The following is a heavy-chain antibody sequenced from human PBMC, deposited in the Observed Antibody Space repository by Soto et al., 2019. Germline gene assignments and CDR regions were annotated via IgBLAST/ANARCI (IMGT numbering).Heavy chain of an antibody. CDR3: ATRLRAAGYFDY. Sequence: ASVKVSCKVSGYTLTELSMHWVRQAPGKGLEWMGGFDPEDGETIYAQKFQGRVTMTEDTSTDTAYMELSSLGSEDTAVYYCATRLRAAGYFDYWGQGTLVTVSS. D-gene: IGHD6-13*01. CDR1: GYTLTELS. V-gene: IGHV1-24*01. J-gene: IGHJ4*02. CDR2: FDPEDGET.